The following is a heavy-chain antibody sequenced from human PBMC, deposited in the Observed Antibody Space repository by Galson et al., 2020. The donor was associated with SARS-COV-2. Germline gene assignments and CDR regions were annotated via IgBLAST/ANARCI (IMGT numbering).Heavy chain of an antibody. J-gene: IGHJ6*03. V-gene: IGHV3-23*01. Sequence: GESLKISCAASGFTFSTCAMTWVRQAPGKGLEWVSGISGAGGNTHYADSVKGRFSISRDNSKNTLYLQMTSLRAGDTAVYYCGKLAFLEWSPRLGYMDVWGKGTTVTVS. CDR2: ISGAGGNT. CDR1: GFTFSTCA. CDR3: GKLAFLEWSPRLGYMDV. D-gene: IGHD3-3*01.